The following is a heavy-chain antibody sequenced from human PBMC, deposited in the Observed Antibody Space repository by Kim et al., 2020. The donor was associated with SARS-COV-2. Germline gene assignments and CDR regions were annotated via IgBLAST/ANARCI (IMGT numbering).Heavy chain of an antibody. V-gene: IGHV3-33*01. D-gene: IGHD3-9*01. CDR1: GFTFSSYG. CDR3: ARDQEPLRYFDYGRHYYYGMDV. J-gene: IGHJ6*02. CDR2: IWYDGSNK. Sequence: GGSLRLSCAASGFTFSSYGMHWVRQAPGKGLEWVAVIWYDGSNKYYADSVKGRFTISRDNSKNTLYLQMNSLRAEDTAVYYCARDQEPLRYFDYGRHYYYGMDVWGQGTTVTVSS.